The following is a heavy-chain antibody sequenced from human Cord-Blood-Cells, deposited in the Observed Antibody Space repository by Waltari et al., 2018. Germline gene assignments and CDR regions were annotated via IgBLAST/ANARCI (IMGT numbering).Heavy chain of an antibody. CDR3: ARDRAGGPTDAFDI. D-gene: IGHD2-15*01. CDR1: GFTFSSYW. CDR2: IKQDGSEK. V-gene: IGHV3-7*01. Sequence: EVQLVESGGGLVQPGGSLRLSCAASGFTFSSYWMSWVRQAPGKGLEWVANIKQDGSEKYYLDSVKGRFTISRDNAKNSLYLQMNSLRAEDTAVYYCARDRAGGPTDAFDIWGQGTMVTVSS. J-gene: IGHJ3*02.